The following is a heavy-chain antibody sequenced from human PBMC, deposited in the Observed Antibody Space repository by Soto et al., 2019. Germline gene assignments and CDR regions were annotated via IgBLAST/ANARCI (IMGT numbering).Heavy chain of an antibody. D-gene: IGHD3-3*01. J-gene: IGHJ4*02. CDR2: IYYSGST. V-gene: IGHV4-30-4*01. Sequence: QVQLQESGPGLVKPSQTLSLTCTVSGGSISSGDYYWSWIRQPPGKGLEWLGYIYYSGSTYYNPSLKSRVTMSVDTPKIQFSLKLSSVTAAETAVYYCARSARRSYYDFWSGYYSDYWGQGTLVTVSS. CDR3: ARSARRSYYDFWSGYYSDY. CDR1: GGSISSGDYY.